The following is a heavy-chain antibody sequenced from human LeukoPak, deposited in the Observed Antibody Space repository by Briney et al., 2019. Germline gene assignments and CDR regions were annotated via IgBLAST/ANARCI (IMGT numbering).Heavy chain of an antibody. J-gene: IGHJ6*03. CDR3: ARGNSNSFEYLYYMDV. CDR1: GGSFSGYY. D-gene: IGHD4-11*01. CDR2: INHTGTT. V-gene: IGHV4-34*01. Sequence: SETLSLTCAVYGGSFSGYYWSWICQSRGKGLEWIGEINHTGTTNSNPSLGGRLTISVDTSKNQFSLELTSVTAADAAVYFCARGNSNSFEYLYYMDVWGNGTTVTVSS.